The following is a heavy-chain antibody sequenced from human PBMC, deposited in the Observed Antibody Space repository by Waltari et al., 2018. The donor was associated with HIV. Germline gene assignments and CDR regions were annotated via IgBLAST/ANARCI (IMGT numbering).Heavy chain of an antibody. CDR3: ARGPHSYYGMDV. V-gene: IGHV4-59*01. Sequence: QVQLQESGPGLVKPSETLSLTCTVSGGSISSYYWSWIRQPPGKGLEWIGYIYYSGSTHYHPSLKSRVTISVDTSKNQFSLKLSSVTAADTAVYYCARGPHSYYGMDVWGQGTTVTVSS. CDR2: IYYSGST. CDR1: GGSISSYY. J-gene: IGHJ6*02.